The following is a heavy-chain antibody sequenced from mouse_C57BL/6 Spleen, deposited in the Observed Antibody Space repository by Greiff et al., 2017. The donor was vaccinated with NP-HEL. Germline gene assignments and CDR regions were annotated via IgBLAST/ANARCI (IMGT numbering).Heavy chain of an antibody. CDR3: TRSNYYYYAMDY. Sequence: QVQLQQSGAELVRPGASVTLSCKASGYTFTDYEMHWVKQTPVHGLEWIGAIDPETGGTAYNQKFKGKAILTADKSSSTAYMELRSLTSEDSAVYYCTRSNYYYYAMDYWGQGTSVTVSS. V-gene: IGHV1-15*01. D-gene: IGHD2-5*01. CDR1: GYTFTDYE. CDR2: IDPETGGT. J-gene: IGHJ4*01.